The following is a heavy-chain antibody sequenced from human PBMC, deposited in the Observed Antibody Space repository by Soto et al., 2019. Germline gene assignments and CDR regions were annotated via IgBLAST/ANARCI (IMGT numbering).Heavy chain of an antibody. Sequence: SETLSLTCTVSGGSISNYYLTWIRQPAGKGLEWIGRMYTSGSTNYNPSLKSRVTMSVDTSKNQFSLNLRSVTAADPAVYYCAREGYGDTYSYYQTLDVWGQGTAVTVSS. CDR1: GGSISNYY. V-gene: IGHV4-4*07. D-gene: IGHD4-17*01. J-gene: IGHJ6*02. CDR2: MYTSGST. CDR3: AREGYGDTYSYYQTLDV.